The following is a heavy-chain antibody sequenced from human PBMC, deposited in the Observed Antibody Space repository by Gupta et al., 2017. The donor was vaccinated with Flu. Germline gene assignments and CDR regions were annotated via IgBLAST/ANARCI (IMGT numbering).Heavy chain of an antibody. J-gene: IGHJ4*02. D-gene: IGHD6-13*01. CDR1: GFTLSSDA. CDR2: ISGSSGST. V-gene: IGHV3-23*01. CDR3: AKLSSSWYIDY. Sequence: EVQLLESGGGLVQPGGSLRLSCAASGFTLSSDAMSWGRQGPGNGLEWVSVISGSSGSTYYEDSVKGRFTITRDDSKNTLYLQMNSLRAEDTAVYYCAKLSSSWYIDYWGQGTLVTVSS.